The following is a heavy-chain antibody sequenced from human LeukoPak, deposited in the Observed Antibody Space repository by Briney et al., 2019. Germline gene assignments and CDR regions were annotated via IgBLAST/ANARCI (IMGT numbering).Heavy chain of an antibody. CDR3: VIEVKDVGEYAN. CDR1: RFTFSSYS. Sequence: GGSLRRSCAASRFTFSSYSRDWVRQAPGKGLVGFSYISSSNSTLYYIDSGKGPFTTSRDNAKNSMYLQMNSLRAEDTAIYYCVIEVKDVGEYANWGQGTLVTVSS. CDR2: ISSSNSTL. D-gene: IGHD4-17*01. V-gene: IGHV3-48*01. J-gene: IGHJ1*01.